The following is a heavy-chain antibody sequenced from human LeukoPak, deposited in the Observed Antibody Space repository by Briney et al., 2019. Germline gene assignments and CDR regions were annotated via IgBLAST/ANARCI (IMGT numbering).Heavy chain of an antibody. D-gene: IGHD6-25*01. CDR2: ISSSSSHI. J-gene: IGHJ6*03. CDR1: GFTFSSYS. Sequence: GGSLRLSCAASGFTFSSYSMNWVRQAPGKGLEWVSSISSSSSHIYYADSVKGRFTISRDNAKNSLYLQMNSLRAGDTAVYYCARDRGRYHMDVWGKGTTVTISS. V-gene: IGHV3-21*01. CDR3: ARDRGRYHMDV.